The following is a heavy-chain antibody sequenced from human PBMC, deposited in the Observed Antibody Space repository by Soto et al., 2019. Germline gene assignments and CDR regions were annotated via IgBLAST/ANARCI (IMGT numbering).Heavy chain of an antibody. V-gene: IGHV1-18*01. CDR1: GYTFTSYG. D-gene: IGHD6-19*01. Sequence: ALVKVSCKASGYTFTSYGISWVRQAPGQGLEWMGWISAYNGNTNYAQKLQGRVTMTTDTSTSTAYMELRSLRSDDTAVYYCARDEAVAGWNWFDPWGQGTLVTVSS. CDR3: ARDEAVAGWNWFDP. CDR2: ISAYNGNT. J-gene: IGHJ5*02.